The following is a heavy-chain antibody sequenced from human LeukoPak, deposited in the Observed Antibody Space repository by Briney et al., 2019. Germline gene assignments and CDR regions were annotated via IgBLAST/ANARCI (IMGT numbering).Heavy chain of an antibody. CDR1: GFTFSSYA. CDR3: AKARFDNYGMDV. V-gene: IGHV3-30*04. D-gene: IGHD3-9*01. Sequence: GRSLRLSCAASGFTFSSYAMHWVRQVPGKGLEWVAVISYDGSNKYYADSVKGRFTISRDNSKNTLYLQMNSLRAEDTAVYYCAKARFDNYGMDVWGKGTTVTVSS. CDR2: ISYDGSNK. J-gene: IGHJ6*04.